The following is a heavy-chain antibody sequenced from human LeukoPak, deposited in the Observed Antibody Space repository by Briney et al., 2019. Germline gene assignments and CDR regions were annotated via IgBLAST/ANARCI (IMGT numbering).Heavy chain of an antibody. CDR3: VRGGIQVSGIDAFDI. D-gene: IGHD5/OR15-5a*01. CDR1: GFTFRSYD. J-gene: IGHJ3*02. V-gene: IGHV3-13*01. Sequence: GGSLRLSCAASGFTFRSYDMHWVRQTPGRGLGWVSAIGIAGDTHYPDSVKGRFTISGENAKNSMYLQMNSLKDGDTAVYYCVRGGIQVSGIDAFDIWGQGTMVTVSS. CDR2: IGIAGDT.